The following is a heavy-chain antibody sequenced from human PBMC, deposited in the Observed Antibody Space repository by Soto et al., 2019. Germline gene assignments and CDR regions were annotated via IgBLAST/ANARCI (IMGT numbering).Heavy chain of an antibody. Sequence: ASVKVSCKASGYTFSDFDINWLRQAAGQGPEWMGWMNAKSGDTFSAQRLQDKFNMTWDTSLSTAYMEVGSLTSDDAAIYYCARGNPFNYAGFDVWGQGTTVTVS. CDR2: MNAKSGDT. V-gene: IGHV1-8*01. D-gene: IGHD3-16*01. J-gene: IGHJ6*02. CDR1: GYTFSDFD. CDR3: ARGNPFNYAGFDV.